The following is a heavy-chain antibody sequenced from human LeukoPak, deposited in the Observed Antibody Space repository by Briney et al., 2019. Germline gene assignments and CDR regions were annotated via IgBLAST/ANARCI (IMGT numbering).Heavy chain of an antibody. CDR2: ISGSGGST. Sequence: PGGSLRLSCAASGFTFSSYAMSWVPQAPGKGLEWVSAISGSGGSTYYADSVKGRFTISRDNSKNTLYLQMNSLRAEDTAVYYCAKDGYYYGSGSYSPFDYWGQGTLVTVSS. V-gene: IGHV3-23*01. J-gene: IGHJ4*02. CDR3: AKDGYYYGSGSYSPFDY. CDR1: GFTFSSYA. D-gene: IGHD3-10*01.